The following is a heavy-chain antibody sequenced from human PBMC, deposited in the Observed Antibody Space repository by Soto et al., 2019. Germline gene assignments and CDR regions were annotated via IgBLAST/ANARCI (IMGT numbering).Heavy chain of an antibody. CDR3: ARDLRVDSYGPQSLYYYYGLDV. CDR1: GFTFSSYS. J-gene: IGHJ6*02. D-gene: IGHD5-18*01. V-gene: IGHV3-48*02. CDR2: ISSSSSTI. Sequence: GALRLSCAASGFTFSSYSMNWVRQAPGKGLEWVSYISSSSSTIYYADSVKGRFTISRDNAKNSLYLQMNSLRDEDTAVYYCARDLRVDSYGPQSLYYYYGLDVWGQGTTVTVSS.